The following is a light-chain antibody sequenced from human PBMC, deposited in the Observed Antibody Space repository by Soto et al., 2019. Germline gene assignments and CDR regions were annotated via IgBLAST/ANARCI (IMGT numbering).Light chain of an antibody. CDR2: DAS. V-gene: IGKV1-5*01. CDR1: QSIGTG. CDR3: QHYEGNSPT. J-gene: IGKJ1*01. Sequence: DIQMTQSPSTLSASVRDRVTITCRASQSIGTGLAWYQQKPGRAPKLLIYDASSLESGVPSRFSGSGSGTEFTLTRTSLQPDDFASYYCQHYEGNSPTVGQGTKVEI.